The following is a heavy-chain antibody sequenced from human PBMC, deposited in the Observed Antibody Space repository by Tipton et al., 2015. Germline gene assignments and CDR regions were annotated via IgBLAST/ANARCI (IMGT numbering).Heavy chain of an antibody. Sequence: TLSLTCTVSAGSISSSFWWSWVRQPPGKGLEWIAEIYHSGSTNYNPSPKSRFTISVDKSKNQFSLKLSSVTAADTAVYYCACQDYDLLSRDYPAIDYWGQGTLVIVSA. CDR3: ACQDYDLLSRDYPAIDY. D-gene: IGHD3-3*01. J-gene: IGHJ4*02. V-gene: IGHV4-4*02. CDR1: AGSISSSFW. CDR2: IYHSGST.